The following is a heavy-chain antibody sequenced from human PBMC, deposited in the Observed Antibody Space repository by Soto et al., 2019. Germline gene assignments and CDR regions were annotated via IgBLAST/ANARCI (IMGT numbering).Heavy chain of an antibody. CDR1: GFTFGDYA. CDR2: IRSKAYGGTT. D-gene: IGHD2-15*01. Sequence: PGGSLRLSCTASGFTFGDYAMSWFRQAPGKGLEWVGFIRSKAYGGTTEYAASVKGRFTISRDDSKSIAYLQMNSLKTEDTAVYYCTRDTPLKYCSGGSCYSVKASHDAFDIWGQGTMVTVSS. CDR3: TRDTPLKYCSGGSCYSVKASHDAFDI. J-gene: IGHJ3*02. V-gene: IGHV3-49*03.